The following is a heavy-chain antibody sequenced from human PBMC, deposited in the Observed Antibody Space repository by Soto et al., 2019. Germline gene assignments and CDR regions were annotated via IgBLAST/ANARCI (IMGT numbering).Heavy chain of an antibody. J-gene: IGHJ5*02. V-gene: IGHV1-8*01. CDR1: GYTFTSYD. CDR3: ARNTGATINWFDP. Sequence: GASVKVSCKASGYTFTSYDINWVRQATGQGLEWMGWMRPNSGNTGYAQKFQGRVTMTRNTSISTAYMELSSLRSEDTAVYYCARNTGATINWFDPWGQGTLVTVSS. D-gene: IGHD1-26*01. CDR2: MRPNSGNT.